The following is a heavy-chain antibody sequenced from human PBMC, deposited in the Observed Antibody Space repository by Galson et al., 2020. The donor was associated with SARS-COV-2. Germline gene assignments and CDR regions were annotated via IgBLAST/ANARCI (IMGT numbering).Heavy chain of an antibody. CDR2: ITTRGSTI. CDR1: GFTFGDYY. V-gene: IGHV3-11*04. CDR3: ARAAGYYYYMDV. Sequence: GESLKISCAASGFTFGDYYMSWIRQAPGKGPAWLSYITTRGSTIHYAASVKGRFTISRDNANNLLFLQMKRLGAEDTAVYYCARAAGYYYYMDVWGKGTTVTISS. J-gene: IGHJ6*03.